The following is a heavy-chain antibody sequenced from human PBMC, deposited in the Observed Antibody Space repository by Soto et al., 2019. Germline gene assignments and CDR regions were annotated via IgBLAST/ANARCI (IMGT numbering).Heavy chain of an antibody. CDR2: IYYSGIT. Sequence: SETLSLTCTVSGGSISSGGYYWSWIRQHPGKGLEWIGYIYYSGITYYNPSLKSRVTISVDTSKNQFSLKLSSVTAADTAVYYCARGGYGDYCFDYWGQGTLVTVSS. CDR3: ARGGYGDYCFDY. CDR1: GGSISSGGYY. J-gene: IGHJ4*02. V-gene: IGHV4-31*03. D-gene: IGHD4-17*01.